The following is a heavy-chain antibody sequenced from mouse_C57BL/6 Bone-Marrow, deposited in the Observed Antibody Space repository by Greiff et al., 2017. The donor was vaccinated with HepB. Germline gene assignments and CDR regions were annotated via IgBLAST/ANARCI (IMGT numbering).Heavy chain of an antibody. CDR3: TTGLRRRTWFAY. V-gene: IGHV14-4*01. D-gene: IGHD2-2*01. CDR1: GFNIKDDY. J-gene: IGHJ3*01. CDR2: IDPENGDT. Sequence: VQLQQSGAELVRPGASVKLSCTASGFNIKDDYMHWVKQRPEQGLEWIGWIDPENGDTEYASKFQGKATITADTPSNTAYLQLSSLTSEDTAVYYCTTGLRRRTWFAYWGQGTLVTVSA.